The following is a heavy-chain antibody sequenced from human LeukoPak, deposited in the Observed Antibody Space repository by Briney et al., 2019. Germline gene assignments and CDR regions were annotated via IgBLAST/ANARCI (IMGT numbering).Heavy chain of an antibody. CDR1: GFTXNSYW. J-gene: IGHJ6*02. Sequence: RXSCXASGFTXNSYWMTWVRQVPGKGLEWVADIKEDGSEKYYVDSVKGRFTIFRDDAKKSLFLQMNSLRAEDTAVYYCARDRRYGSGSYSTYYGMDVWGQGTTVTVSS. CDR3: ARDRRYGSGSYSTYYGMDV. D-gene: IGHD3-10*01. CDR2: IKEDGSEK. V-gene: IGHV3-7*01.